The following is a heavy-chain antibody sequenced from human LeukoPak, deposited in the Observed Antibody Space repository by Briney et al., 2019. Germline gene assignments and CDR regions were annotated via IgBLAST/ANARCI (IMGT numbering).Heavy chain of an antibody. Sequence: SSETLCLTCTVSGGSISSYYWSWIRQPPGKGLEWIGYIYYSGSTNYNPSLKSRVTISVDTSKNQFSLKLSSVTAADTAVYYCARVKEEYSSGWYMIFDYWGQGTLVTVSS. V-gene: IGHV4-59*01. J-gene: IGHJ4*02. CDR1: GGSISSYY. CDR2: IYYSGST. D-gene: IGHD6-19*01. CDR3: ARVKEEYSSGWYMIFDY.